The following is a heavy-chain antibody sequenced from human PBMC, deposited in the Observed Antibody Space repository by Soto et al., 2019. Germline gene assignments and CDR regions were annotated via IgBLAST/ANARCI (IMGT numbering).Heavy chain of an antibody. V-gene: IGHV1-24*01. CDR3: ATGGNSSGYYYYYGMDV. CDR1: GYTLTELS. Sequence: ASVKVSCKVSGYTLTELSMHWVRQAPGKGLEWMGGFDPEDGETIYAQKFQGRVTMTEDTSTDTAYMELSSLRSEDTAVYYCATGGNSSGYYYYYGMDVWGQGTTVTVSS. CDR2: FDPEDGET. D-gene: IGHD3-22*01. J-gene: IGHJ6*02.